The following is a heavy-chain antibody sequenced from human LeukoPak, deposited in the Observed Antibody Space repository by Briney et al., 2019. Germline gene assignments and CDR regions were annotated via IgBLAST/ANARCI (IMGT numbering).Heavy chain of an antibody. CDR3: ARGGVHSSSAEPFDY. CDR2: IIPIFGPA. V-gene: IGHV1-69*05. Sequence: GSAVSVSCKASGGTFSSYAISWVRQAPGQGVEWMGGIIPIFGPANYAQKFQGRVTITTDESTSTAYMGLSSLRSEDTAVYYCARGGVHSSSAEPFDYWGQGTLVTVSS. D-gene: IGHD6-6*01. J-gene: IGHJ4*02. CDR1: GGTFSSYA.